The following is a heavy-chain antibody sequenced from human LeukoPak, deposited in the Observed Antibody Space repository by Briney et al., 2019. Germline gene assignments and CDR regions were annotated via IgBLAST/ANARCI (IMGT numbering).Heavy chain of an antibody. Sequence: PSETLSLTCTVSGGSISSSSYYWGWIRQPPGKGLEWIGSIYYSGSTYYNPSLKSRVTISVDTSKNQFSLKLSSVTAADTAVYYCARQTGNYYYYYMDVWGKGTTVTVSS. J-gene: IGHJ6*03. CDR3: ARQTGNYYYYYMDV. CDR1: GGSISSSSYY. V-gene: IGHV4-39*01. D-gene: IGHD7-27*01. CDR2: IYYSGST.